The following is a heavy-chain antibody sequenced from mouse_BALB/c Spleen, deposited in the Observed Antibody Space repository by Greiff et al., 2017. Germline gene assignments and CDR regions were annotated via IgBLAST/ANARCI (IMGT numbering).Heavy chain of an antibody. CDR3: ARERDRNWWFAY. CDR1: GFSLTSYG. J-gene: IGHJ3*01. D-gene: IGHD4-1*01. V-gene: IGHV2-9*02. CDR2: IWAGGST. Sequence: VQLQESGPGLVAPSQSLSITCTVSGFSLTSYGVHWVRQPPGKGLEWLGVIWAGGSTNYNSALMSRLSISKDNSKSQVFLKMNSLQTDDTAMYYCARERDRNWWFAYWGQGTLVTVSA.